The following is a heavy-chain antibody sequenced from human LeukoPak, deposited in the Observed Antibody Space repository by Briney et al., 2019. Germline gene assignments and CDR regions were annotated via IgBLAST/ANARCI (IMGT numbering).Heavy chain of an antibody. Sequence: SETLSLTCAVYGGSFSGYYWSWIRQSPGKGLEWIGEINHSGRTNYNPSLKSRVTISVDTSMNQFSLKLTSVTAADTAIYYCARVFQGGNFYGRRYWFDPWGQGTLVTVSS. CDR3: ARVFQGGNFYGRRYWFDP. CDR1: GGSFSGYY. D-gene: IGHD2-21*01. V-gene: IGHV4-34*01. J-gene: IGHJ5*02. CDR2: INHSGRT.